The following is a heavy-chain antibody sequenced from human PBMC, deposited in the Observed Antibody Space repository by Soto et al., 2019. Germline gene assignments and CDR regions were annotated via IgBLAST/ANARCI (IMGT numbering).Heavy chain of an antibody. J-gene: IGHJ4*02. CDR1: GFSLTTSGVG. V-gene: IGHV2-5*02. CDR3: AHRQIAAAGIDYFNY. Sequence: GSGPTLVNPTQTLTLTCTFSGFSLTTSGVGVGWIRQPPGKALEWLALIYWDDDKRYSPSLKTRLTITKETSKNQVVLTLTNVDPVDTGTYYCAHRQIAAAGIDYFNYWGLGTLVTVSS. D-gene: IGHD6-13*01. CDR2: IYWDDDK.